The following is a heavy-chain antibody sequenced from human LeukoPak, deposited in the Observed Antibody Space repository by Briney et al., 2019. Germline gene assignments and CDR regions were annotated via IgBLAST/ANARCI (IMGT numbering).Heavy chain of an antibody. CDR2: ISGSGGST. J-gene: IGHJ4*02. Sequence: GGSLRLSCAASGFTFSSYAMSWVRQAPGKGLEWVSAISGSGGSTYYADSVKGRFTISRDNSKNTLHLQMNSLRAEDTAVYYCAKDQAYYDFWSGYSIGYWGQGTLVTVSS. CDR1: GFTFSSYA. V-gene: IGHV3-23*01. CDR3: AKDQAYYDFWSGYSIGY. D-gene: IGHD3-3*01.